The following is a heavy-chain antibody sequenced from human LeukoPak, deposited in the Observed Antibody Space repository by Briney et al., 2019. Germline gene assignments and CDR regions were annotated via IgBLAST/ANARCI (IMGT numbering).Heavy chain of an antibody. D-gene: IGHD3-10*01. V-gene: IGHV3-11*01. CDR2: ISSSGSTI. CDR1: GFTFSDYY. J-gene: IGHJ4*02. Sequence: KPGGSLRLSCAASGFTFSDYYMSWIRQAPGKGLEWVSYISSSGSTIYYADSVKDRFTISRDNAKNSLYLQMNSLRAEDTAVYYCAKWIWFGLNPSRIDYWGQGTLVTVSS. CDR3: AKWIWFGLNPSRIDY.